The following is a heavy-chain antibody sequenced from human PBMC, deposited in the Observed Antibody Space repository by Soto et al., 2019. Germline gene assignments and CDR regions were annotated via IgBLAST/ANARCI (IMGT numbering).Heavy chain of an antibody. CDR3: ASGDYDFWSGPGGGMDV. CDR2: IIPIFGTA. CDR1: GGTFSSYA. V-gene: IGHV1-69*12. Sequence: QVQLVQSGAEVKKPGSSVKVSCKASGGTFSSYAISWVRQAPGQGLEWMGGIIPIFGTANYAQKFQGRVTITADESTSTAYMELSSLRSEDPAVYYCASGDYDFWSGPGGGMDVWGQGTTVTVYS. D-gene: IGHD3-3*01. J-gene: IGHJ6*02.